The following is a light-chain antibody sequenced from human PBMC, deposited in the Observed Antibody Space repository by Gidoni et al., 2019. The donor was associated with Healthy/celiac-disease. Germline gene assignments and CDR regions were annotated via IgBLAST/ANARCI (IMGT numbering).Light chain of an antibody. V-gene: IGKV3-20*01. CDR3: QQYGSSRAT. J-gene: IGKJ2*01. CDR1: QSVSSSY. CDR2: GAS. Sequence: EIVLTQSPGTLSLSAGERATLPCRASQSVSSSYLAWYQQKPGQAPRLLIYGASSRATGIPDRFSGSGSGTDFTLTISRLEPEDFAVYYCQQYGSSRATFGQGTKLEIK.